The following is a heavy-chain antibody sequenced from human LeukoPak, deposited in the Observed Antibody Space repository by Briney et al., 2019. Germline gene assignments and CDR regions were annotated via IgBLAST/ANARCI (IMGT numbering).Heavy chain of an antibody. CDR2: ISGSGGST. CDR3: AKGPKDGCYSM. D-gene: IGHD2-21*02. Sequence: GGSLRLSCAASGFTFSSYGMSWVRRAPGKGLEWVSAISGSGGSTYYADSVKGRFTISRDNSKNTLYLQMNSLRAEDTAVYYCAKGPKDGCYSMWGQGTLVTVSS. J-gene: IGHJ4*02. CDR1: GFTFSSYG. V-gene: IGHV3-23*01.